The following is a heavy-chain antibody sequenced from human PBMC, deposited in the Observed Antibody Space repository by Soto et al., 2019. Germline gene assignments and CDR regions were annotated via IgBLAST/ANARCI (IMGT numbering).Heavy chain of an antibody. J-gene: IGHJ4*02. CDR2: IYYSGST. Sequence: TLSLTCIVSAGCKSSGGYYCSWIRDHPGKALEWIGYIYYSGSTYYNPSLRSRVTISVDTSKNQFSLKLSSVTAADTAVYYCARSAIEEGSDYWGKGTMVSVAS. CDR1: AGCKSSGGYY. V-gene: IGHV4-31*02. D-gene: IGHD3-22*01. CDR3: ARSAIEEGSDY.